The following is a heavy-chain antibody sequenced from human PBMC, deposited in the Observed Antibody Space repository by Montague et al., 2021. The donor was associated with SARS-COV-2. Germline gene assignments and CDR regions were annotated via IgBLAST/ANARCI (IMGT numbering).Heavy chain of an antibody. Sequence: SLRLSSAASGFDFSSYPMHWVRQAPGKGLEWVAVISYDGSNQYYVDSVKGRFTISRDNSKNTVFLQMNSLRADDTAVYYCVGALDIVVVAATMGFEHWGQGTLVTVSA. CDR3: VGALDIVVVAATMGFEH. V-gene: IGHV3-30-3*01. D-gene: IGHD2-2*03. J-gene: IGHJ4*02. CDR2: ISYDGSNQ. CDR1: GFDFSSYP.